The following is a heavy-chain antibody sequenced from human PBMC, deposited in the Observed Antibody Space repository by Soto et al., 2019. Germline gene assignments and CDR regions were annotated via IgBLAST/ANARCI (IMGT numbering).Heavy chain of an antibody. Sequence: QVQLVQSGDEVKKPGASVKVSCEASGYTFTSSGFSWLRQAPGQGLEWMGWISAYNGDTNYAQKLQGRVTMTTGISTSTAYMELRSLRSDDTAVYYCARVGSDYGFDYWGQGTLVTVSS. D-gene: IGHD4-17*01. CDR3: ARVGSDYGFDY. CDR2: ISAYNGDT. V-gene: IGHV1-18*01. CDR1: GYTFTSSG. J-gene: IGHJ4*02.